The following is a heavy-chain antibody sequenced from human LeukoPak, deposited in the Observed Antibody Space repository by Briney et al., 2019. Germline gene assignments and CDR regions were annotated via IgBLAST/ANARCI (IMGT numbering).Heavy chain of an antibody. J-gene: IGHJ3*02. CDR3: AKDWYSSSWYEDAAFDI. CDR1: GFTFSSYA. Sequence: GGSLRLSCAASGFTFSSYAMSWVRQAPGKGLEWVSAISGSGGSTYYADSVKGRFTISRDNSKNTLYLQMNSLRAEDTAVYYCAKDWYSSSWYEDAAFDIWGQGTMVTVSS. D-gene: IGHD6-13*01. V-gene: IGHV3-23*01. CDR2: ISGSGGST.